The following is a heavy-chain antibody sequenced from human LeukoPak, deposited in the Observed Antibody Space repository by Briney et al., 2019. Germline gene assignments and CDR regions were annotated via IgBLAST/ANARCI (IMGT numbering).Heavy chain of an antibody. CDR3: ARRGTYQNWFDP. D-gene: IGHD3-16*01. Sequence: GGSLRLSCAASGFTFSSYWMSWVRQAPGKGLEWVATIEQDGSEKYYVDSVKGRFTISRDNAKNSLYLQMNSLRAEDTAGYYCARRGTYQNWFDPWGQGTLVTVSS. J-gene: IGHJ5*02. V-gene: IGHV3-7*01. CDR2: IEQDGSEK. CDR1: GFTFSSYW.